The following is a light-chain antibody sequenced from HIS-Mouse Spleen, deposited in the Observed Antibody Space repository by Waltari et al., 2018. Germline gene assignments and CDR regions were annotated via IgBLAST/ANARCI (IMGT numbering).Light chain of an antibody. J-gene: IGLJ2*01. CDR2: DDS. CDR3: QVWDSSSDHVV. V-gene: IGLV3-21*03. CDR1: NIGSKS. Sequence: SYVLTQPPSVSVAPGKTARITCGGNNIGSKSVHWYQQKPGQAPVLVVYDDSDRPSGIPARFSGSNSGNTATLTISRVEAGDEADYYCQVWDSSSDHVVFGGGTKL.